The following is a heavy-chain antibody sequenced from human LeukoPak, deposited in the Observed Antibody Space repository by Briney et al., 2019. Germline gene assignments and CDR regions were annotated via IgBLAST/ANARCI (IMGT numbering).Heavy chain of an antibody. D-gene: IGHD4-17*01. J-gene: IGHJ4*02. Sequence: ASVKVSCKASGYTFTGYYMHWVRQAPGQGLEWMGRINPNSGGTNYAQKFQGRVTITADESTSTAYMELSSLRSEDTAVYYCARGRATVTTWHYWGQGTLVTVSS. V-gene: IGHV1-2*06. CDR1: GYTFTGYY. CDR2: INPNSGGT. CDR3: ARGRATVTTWHY.